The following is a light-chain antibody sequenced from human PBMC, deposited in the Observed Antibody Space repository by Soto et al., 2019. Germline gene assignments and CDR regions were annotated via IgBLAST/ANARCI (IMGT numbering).Light chain of an antibody. CDR2: VAS. CDR3: QQNQDIPPT. Sequence: DIQMTQSPSSLSASVGDRVTVTCRASQSIDTYLNWYQQRPGQAPKLLIYVASTLQSGVSSRFSGSGSVTHFTLTISSLQPEDFATYYCQQNQDIPPTFGQGTRVERK. V-gene: IGKV1-39*01. J-gene: IGKJ1*01. CDR1: QSIDTY.